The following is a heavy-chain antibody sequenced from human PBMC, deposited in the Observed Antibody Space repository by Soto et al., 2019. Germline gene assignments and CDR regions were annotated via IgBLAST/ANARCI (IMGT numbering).Heavy chain of an antibody. CDR3: AYSSTPFDY. CDR1: GFTFSSYA. CDR2: ISYDGGNK. V-gene: IGHV3-30-3*01. Sequence: GGSLRLSCAASGFTFSSYAMHWVRQAPGKGLEWVALISYDGGNKDYADSVKGRFTISRDNSKNTLYLQMNSLRAEDTAVYYCAYSSTPFDYWGQGTLVTVSS. J-gene: IGHJ4*02. D-gene: IGHD6-13*01.